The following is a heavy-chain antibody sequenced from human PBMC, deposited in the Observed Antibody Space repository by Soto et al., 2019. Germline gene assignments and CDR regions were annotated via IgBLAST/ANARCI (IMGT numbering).Heavy chain of an antibody. CDR3: ARDLVVTAWSDYYYGMDV. V-gene: IGHV1-2*02. J-gene: IGHJ6*02. D-gene: IGHD2-21*02. Sequence: ASVKVSCKASGYTFTGYYMHWVRQAPGQGLEWMGWINPNSGGTNYAQKFQGRVTMTRDTSISTAYMGLSRLRSDDTAVYYCARDLVVTAWSDYYYGMDVWGQGTTVTVSS. CDR1: GYTFTGYY. CDR2: INPNSGGT.